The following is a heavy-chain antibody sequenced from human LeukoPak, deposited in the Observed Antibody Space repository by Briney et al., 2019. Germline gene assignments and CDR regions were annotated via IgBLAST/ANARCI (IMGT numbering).Heavy chain of an antibody. D-gene: IGHD3-10*01. J-gene: IGHJ4*02. V-gene: IGHV3-23*01. CDR2: VSSSGENT. CDR3: AKGAYYGL. CDR1: DFTFSSSG. Sequence: GGTLRLSCAASDFTFSSSGMTWVRQAPGKGLEWVSTVSSSGENTDYADSVKGRFTISRENSKNTLYLQMNSLRAEDTAVYYCAKGAYYGLWGQGTLVTVAS.